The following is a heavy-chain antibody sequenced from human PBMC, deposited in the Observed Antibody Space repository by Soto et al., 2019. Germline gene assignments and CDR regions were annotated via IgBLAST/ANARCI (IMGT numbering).Heavy chain of an antibody. J-gene: IGHJ5*02. Sequence: GASVKVSCKASGGTFSSYAISWVRQAPGQGLEWMGGIIPIFGTANYAQKFQGRVTITADESTSTAYMELSSLRSEDTAVYYCARRPTPGPNWFDPWGQGTLVTVSS. CDR3: ARRPTPGPNWFDP. CDR1: GGTFSSYA. CDR2: IIPIFGTA. D-gene: IGHD2-8*02. V-gene: IGHV1-69*13.